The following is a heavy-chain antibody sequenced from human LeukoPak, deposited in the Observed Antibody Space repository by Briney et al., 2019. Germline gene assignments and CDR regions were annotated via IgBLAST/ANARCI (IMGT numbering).Heavy chain of an antibody. J-gene: IGHJ3*02. D-gene: IGHD3-22*01. V-gene: IGHV4-38-2*02. CDR2: IYHSGST. CDR3: ARTLNYYGSSYTEALDAFDI. Sequence: PSETLSLTCTVSDYSISSGYYWGWVRQPPGKGLEWIGSIYHSGSTYYNPSLKSRVTISVDTSKNQFSLKLSSVTPADTAVYYCARTLNYYGSSYTEALDAFDIWGQGTMVTVSS. CDR1: DYSISSGYY.